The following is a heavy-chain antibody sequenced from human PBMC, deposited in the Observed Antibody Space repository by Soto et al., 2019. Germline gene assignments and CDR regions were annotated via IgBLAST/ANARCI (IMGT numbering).Heavy chain of an antibody. CDR2: IYYSGST. Sequence: SETLSLTCTVSGGSISSYYWSWIRQPPGKGLEWIGYIYYSGSTNYNPSPKSRVTISVDTSKNRFSLKLSSVTAADTAVYYCARDHSASSSWYTARGDNWFDPWGQGTLVTVS. J-gene: IGHJ5*02. D-gene: IGHD6-13*01. CDR1: GGSISSYY. CDR3: ARDHSASSSWYTARGDNWFDP. V-gene: IGHV4-59*01.